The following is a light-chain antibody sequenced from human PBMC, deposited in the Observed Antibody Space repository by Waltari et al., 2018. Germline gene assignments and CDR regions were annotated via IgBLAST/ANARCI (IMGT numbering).Light chain of an antibody. CDR1: AFSNQY. CDR3: QSADSSGSVV. V-gene: IGLV3-25*03. CDR2: KDS. J-gene: IGLJ2*01. Sequence: SFELTQPPSLSVSPGQTARITCSGDAFSNQYANWHQQRPGLAPVLVIYKDSERPSGIPGRFSGSSSGTTVTLTISGVQAEDEADYYCQSADSSGSVVFGGGTKLTVL.